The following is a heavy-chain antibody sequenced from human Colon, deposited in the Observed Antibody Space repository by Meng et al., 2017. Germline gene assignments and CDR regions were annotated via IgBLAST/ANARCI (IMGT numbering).Heavy chain of an antibody. CDR2: IKEDGSVE. J-gene: IGHJ4*02. V-gene: IGHV3-7*01. CDR3: VYLVGSGNYYPQTHY. D-gene: IGHD3-10*01. CDR1: GFAFNGCW. Sequence: GESLKISCAASGFAFNGCWMSWVRQAPGQGLEWVANIKEDGSVETYVDSVKGRFSISRDNARNSLFLQMNSLRVEDTAVYYCVYLVGSGNYYPQTHYWGRGTLVTVSS.